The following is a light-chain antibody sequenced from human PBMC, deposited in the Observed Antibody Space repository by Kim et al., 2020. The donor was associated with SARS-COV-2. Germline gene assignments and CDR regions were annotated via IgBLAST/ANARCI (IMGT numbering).Light chain of an antibody. V-gene: IGLV1-40*01. J-gene: IGLJ2*01. CDR1: SSTIGAGDD. CDR2: DNN. CDR3: QSFDISLSTSKV. Sequence: GTISCTGGSSTIGAGDDVHWYQHLPGTAPKLLIYDNNKRPSGVPDRFSGSRSGTSASLAITGLQAEDEADYYCQSFDISLSTSKVFGGGTKLTVL.